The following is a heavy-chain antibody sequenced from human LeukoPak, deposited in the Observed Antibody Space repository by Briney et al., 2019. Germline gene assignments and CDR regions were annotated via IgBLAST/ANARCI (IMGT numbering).Heavy chain of an antibody. CDR1: GFTFSTYS. D-gene: IGHD5-18*01. J-gene: IGHJ4*02. CDR3: ARGKAGYSYFDY. V-gene: IGHV3-21*01. Sequence: GGSLRLSCAASGFTFSTYSMNWVRQAPGKGLEWVSSISSSSGYIHYADSVKGRFTISRDNAKNSLYLQMNSLRDTDTAVYYCARGKAGYSYFDYWGQGTLVTVSS. CDR2: ISSSSGYI.